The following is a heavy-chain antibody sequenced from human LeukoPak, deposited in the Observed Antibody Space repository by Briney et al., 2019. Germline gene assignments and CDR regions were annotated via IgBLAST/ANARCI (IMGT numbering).Heavy chain of an antibody. V-gene: IGHV4-59*01. CDR3: GREVAKDAFDI. CDR1: GGSISSYY. Sequence: SETLSLTCTVSGGSISSYYWSWIRQPPGKGLEWIGYIYYSGSTNYNPSLKSRVTISVDTSKNQFSLKLSSVTAADTAVYYCGREVAKDAFDIWGQGTMVTVSS. CDR2: IYYSGST. J-gene: IGHJ3*02. D-gene: IGHD5-12*01.